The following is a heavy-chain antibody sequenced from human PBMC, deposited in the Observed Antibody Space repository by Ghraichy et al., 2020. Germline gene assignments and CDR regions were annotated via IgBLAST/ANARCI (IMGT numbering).Heavy chain of an antibody. CDR2: ISDLGNT. V-gene: IGHV4-61*01. CDR1: GGSLSSGSYY. CDR3: AREQVENWFDS. J-gene: IGHJ5*01. Sequence: SETLSLTCTVSGGSLSSGSYYWSWIRQPPGKGLEWIGYISDLGNTNYKPSLKSRVSISVDTSTNQFSLKLSSVTAADTAVYYCAREQVENWFDSWGQGILVTVSS.